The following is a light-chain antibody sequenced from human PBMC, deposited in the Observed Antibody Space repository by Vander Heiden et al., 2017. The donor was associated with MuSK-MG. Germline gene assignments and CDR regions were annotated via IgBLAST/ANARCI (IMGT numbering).Light chain of an antibody. CDR1: QSISSW. CDR3: QQDDCPSRT. Sequence: DIQMTQSPSTLSASVGDRVTITCRASQSISSWLAWYQQKPGKAPKLLIYKVSNLQSGVPSRFSGSGSGTEFTLTISSLQPDDFATYYCQQDDCPSRTFGQGTKVEIK. J-gene: IGKJ1*01. CDR2: KVS. V-gene: IGKV1-5*03.